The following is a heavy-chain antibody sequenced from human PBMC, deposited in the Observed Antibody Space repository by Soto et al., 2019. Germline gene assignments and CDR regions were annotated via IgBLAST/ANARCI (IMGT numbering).Heavy chain of an antibody. CDR1: GYTFTSYG. V-gene: IGHV1-18*01. CDR3: ARGCVETSCSWEPPPFDP. D-gene: IGHD2-2*01. Sequence: ASVKVSCKASGYTFTSYGISWVRQAPGQGLEWMGWISAYNGNTNYAQKLQGRVTMTTDTSTSTAYMELRSLRSDDTAVYYCARGCVETSCSWEPPPFDPWGQGTLVTVSS. CDR2: ISAYNGNT. J-gene: IGHJ5*02.